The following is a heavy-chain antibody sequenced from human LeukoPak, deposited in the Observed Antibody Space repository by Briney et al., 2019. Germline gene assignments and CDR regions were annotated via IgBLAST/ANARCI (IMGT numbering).Heavy chain of an antibody. D-gene: IGHD3-16*01. CDR2: ISYHARDQ. CDR1: GFTFSDHA. V-gene: IGHV3-30*04. CDR3: ARNQQLGGHSYYYYGMDV. J-gene: IGHJ6*02. Sequence: GGSLRLSCTASGFTFSDHAMHWVRQAPGKGLEWVTVISYHARDQFYADSVKGRFTVSRDNSRNTLYLQMNSLRADDTAIYYCARNQQLGGHSYYYYGMDVWGQGTTVTVSS.